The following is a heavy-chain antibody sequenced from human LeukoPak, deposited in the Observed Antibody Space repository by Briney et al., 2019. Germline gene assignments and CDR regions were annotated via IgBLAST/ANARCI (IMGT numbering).Heavy chain of an antibody. Sequence: GGSLRLSCAASGFTFSSYAMSWVRQAPGKGLEWVSAISGSGGSTYYSDSLKDRLTISRDNSKNTLYLQMNNLRAEDTAVYYCAKGNGRKTYYDILTGYPGAYFDYWGQGTLVTVSS. V-gene: IGHV3-23*01. CDR1: GFTFSSYA. CDR2: ISGSGGST. D-gene: IGHD3-9*01. CDR3: AKGNGRKTYYDILTGYPGAYFDY. J-gene: IGHJ4*02.